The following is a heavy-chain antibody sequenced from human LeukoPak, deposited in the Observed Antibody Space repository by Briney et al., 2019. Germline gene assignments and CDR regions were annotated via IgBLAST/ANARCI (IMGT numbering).Heavy chain of an antibody. CDR3: ARHLNSGYDY. CDR1: GGSISSPY. V-gene: IGHV4-59*08. Sequence: SETLSLTCTVSGGSISSPYWTWIRQPPGKGLECIGYIYYSGSTKYNPSLKSRVTISVDTSKNQFSLKLSSVTAADTAVYYCARHLNSGYDYWGQGTLVTVSS. J-gene: IGHJ4*02. CDR2: IYYSGST. D-gene: IGHD5-12*01.